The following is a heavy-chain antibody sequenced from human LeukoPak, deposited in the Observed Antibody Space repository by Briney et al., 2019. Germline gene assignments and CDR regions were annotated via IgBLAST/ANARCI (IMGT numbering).Heavy chain of an antibody. V-gene: IGHV4-4*07. J-gene: IGHJ6*03. CDR3: ARAFRYSSSYYMDV. Sequence: SETLSLTCTVSGGSISSYYWSWIRQPAGKGLEWIGRIYTSGSTNYNPSLKSRVTISVDKSKNQFSLKLSSVTAADTAVYYCARAFRYSSSYYMDVWGKGTTVTVSS. CDR1: GGSISSYY. D-gene: IGHD6-6*01. CDR2: IYTSGST.